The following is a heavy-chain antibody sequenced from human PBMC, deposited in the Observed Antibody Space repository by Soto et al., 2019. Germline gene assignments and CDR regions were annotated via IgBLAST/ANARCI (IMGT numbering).Heavy chain of an antibody. CDR2: IIPIFGTA. CDR1: GGTFSSYA. D-gene: IGHD5-12*01. Sequence: QVQLVQSGAEVKKPGSSVKVSCKASGGTFSSYAISWVRQAPGQGLEWMGGIIPIFGTANYAQKFQVRVTITADESTSTAYMALSSLRSEDTAGYYCAREAPNGYRRCYFDYWGQGTLVTVSS. J-gene: IGHJ4*02. V-gene: IGHV1-69*01. CDR3: AREAPNGYRRCYFDY.